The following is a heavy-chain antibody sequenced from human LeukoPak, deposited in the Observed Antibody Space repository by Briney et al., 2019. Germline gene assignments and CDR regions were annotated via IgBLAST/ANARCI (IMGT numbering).Heavy chain of an antibody. D-gene: IGHD3-3*01. CDR3: ARDPVFGVVYPPYKWFDP. CDR2: INPNSGGT. CDR1: GYTFTGYY. Sequence: ASVKVSCKASGYTFTGYYMHWVRQAPGQGLEWMGWINPNSGGTNYAQKFQGRVTMTRDTSISTAYMELSRLRSDDTAVYYCARDPVFGVVYPPYKWFDPWGQGTLVTVSS. J-gene: IGHJ5*02. V-gene: IGHV1-2*02.